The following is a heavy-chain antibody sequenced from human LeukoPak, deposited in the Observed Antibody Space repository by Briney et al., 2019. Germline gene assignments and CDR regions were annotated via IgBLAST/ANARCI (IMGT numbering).Heavy chain of an antibody. D-gene: IGHD3-22*01. V-gene: IGHV3-30*07. J-gene: IGHJ4*02. CDR3: ARSVAVSTGGSSFFDY. Sequence: DSVKGRFTISRDNSKDTVYLQMNRLRAEDTAVYYCARSVAVSTGGSSFFDYWGQGTLVTVSS.